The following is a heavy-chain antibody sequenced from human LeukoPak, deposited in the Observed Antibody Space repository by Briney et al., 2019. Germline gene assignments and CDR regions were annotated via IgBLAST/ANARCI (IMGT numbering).Heavy chain of an antibody. D-gene: IGHD2-21*01. V-gene: IGHV3-53*01. CDR2: IHSSGST. CDR1: GFSVSSNY. CDR3: ARSLFFDH. J-gene: IGHJ4*02. Sequence: GGSLRLSCAASGFSVSSNYMNRVRQTPGKGLEWVSIIHSSGSTFYADSVKGRFTVSRDDSKNTVYLQMNSLRAEDTAVYYCARSLFFDHWGQGTLVTVSS.